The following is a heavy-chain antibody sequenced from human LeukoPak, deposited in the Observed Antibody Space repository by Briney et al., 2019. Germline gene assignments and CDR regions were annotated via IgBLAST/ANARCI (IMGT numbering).Heavy chain of an antibody. Sequence: GGSLRLPCAASGFTFDDYAMHWVRQARGKGLEWVSGISWNSGSIGYADSVKGRFTISRDNAKNSLYLQMNSLRAEDTALYYCAKGLRYCSGGSCFAPDYWGQGTLVTVSS. CDR2: ISWNSGSI. CDR1: GFTFDDYA. D-gene: IGHD2-15*01. J-gene: IGHJ4*02. CDR3: AKGLRYCSGGSCFAPDY. V-gene: IGHV3-9*01.